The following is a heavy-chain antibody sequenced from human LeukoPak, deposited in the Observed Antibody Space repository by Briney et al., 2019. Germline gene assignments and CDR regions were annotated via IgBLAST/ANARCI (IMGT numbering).Heavy chain of an antibody. V-gene: IGHV3-11*04. Sequence: GGSLRLSCAASGFTFSDYYKSWIRQAPGKGLEWVSYISSRGSTIYYADSVKGRFTISRDNAKNSLYLQMNSLRAEDTAVYYCAREASPKALGYWGQGTLVTVSS. CDR1: GFTFSDYY. CDR2: ISSRGSTI. CDR3: AREASPKALGY. J-gene: IGHJ4*02.